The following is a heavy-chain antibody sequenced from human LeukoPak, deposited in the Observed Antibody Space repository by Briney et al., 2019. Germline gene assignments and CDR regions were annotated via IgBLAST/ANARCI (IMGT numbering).Heavy chain of an antibody. CDR3: ATDQLGRGLNDAFDI. CDR1: GYTLTELS. J-gene: IGHJ3*02. Sequence: VASVKVSCKVSGYTLTELSTHWVRQAPGKGLEWMGGFDPEDGETIYAQKFQGRVTMTEDTSTDTAYMELSSLRSEDTAVYYCATDQLGRGLNDAFDIWGQGTMVTVSS. D-gene: IGHD7-27*01. CDR2: FDPEDGET. V-gene: IGHV1-24*01.